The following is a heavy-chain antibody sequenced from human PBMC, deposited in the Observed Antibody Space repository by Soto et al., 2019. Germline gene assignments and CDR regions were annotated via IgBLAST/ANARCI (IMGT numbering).Heavy chain of an antibody. D-gene: IGHD2-2*01. CDR1: GYTFTSYG. Sequence: ASVKVSCKASGYTFTSYGISWVRQAPGQGLELMGWISAYNGNTKYEEKFQGRVTMTTDTSTSTAYMELRSLKSDDTAVYYCAREDIVVVPAAHRFNWFDPWGQGTLVTVSS. V-gene: IGHV1-18*04. J-gene: IGHJ5*02. CDR3: AREDIVVVPAAHRFNWFDP. CDR2: ISAYNGNT.